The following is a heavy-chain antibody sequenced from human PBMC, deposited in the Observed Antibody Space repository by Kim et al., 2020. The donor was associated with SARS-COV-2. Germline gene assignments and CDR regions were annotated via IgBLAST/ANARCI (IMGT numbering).Heavy chain of an antibody. Sequence: SETLSLTCAVSGGSISSSNWWSWVRQPPGKGLEWIGEIYHSGSTNYNPSLKSRVTISVDKSKNQFSLKLSSVTAADTAVYYCAKQVVTAISRWFDPWGQGTLVTVSS. CDR2: IYHSGST. CDR3: AKQVVTAISRWFDP. J-gene: IGHJ5*02. D-gene: IGHD2-21*02. V-gene: IGHV4-4*02. CDR1: GGSISSSNW.